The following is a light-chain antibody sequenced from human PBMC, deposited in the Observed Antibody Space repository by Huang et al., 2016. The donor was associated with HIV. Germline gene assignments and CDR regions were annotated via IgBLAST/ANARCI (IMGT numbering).Light chain of an antibody. V-gene: IGKV3-15*01. CDR2: GAS. CDR3: QQYNNWPPYT. CDR1: QSISNN. Sequence: EIVMTQSPATLSVSPGERATLPCRASQSISNNLAWYQQKPAQPPRLLIYGASTRATDIPARFSGSASGTEFTLTIISLQSEDFAIYYCQQYNNWPPYTFGQGTNLELK. J-gene: IGKJ2*01.